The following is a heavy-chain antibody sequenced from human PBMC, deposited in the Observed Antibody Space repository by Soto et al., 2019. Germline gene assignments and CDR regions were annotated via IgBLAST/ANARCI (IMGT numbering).Heavy chain of an antibody. V-gene: IGHV1-46*01. J-gene: IGHJ6*01. D-gene: IGHD6-19*01. CDR2: INPSGGST. CDR3: ARGYRSGWYVAYYYGMDV. CDR1: GYTFTSYY. Sequence: ASVKVSCKASGYTFTSYYMHWVRQAPGQGLEWMGIINPSGGSTSYAQKFQGRVTMTRDTSTSTVYMELSSLRSEDTAVYYCARGYRSGWYVAYYYGMDVCGQGTTVTVX.